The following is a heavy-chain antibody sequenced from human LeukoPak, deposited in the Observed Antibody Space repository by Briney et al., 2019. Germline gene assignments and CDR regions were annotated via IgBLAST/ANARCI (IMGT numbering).Heavy chain of an antibody. V-gene: IGHV3-43*01. D-gene: IGHD3-16*02. CDR2: ISWDGGST. Sequence: GGTLRLSCAASGFTFDDYTMHWVRQAPGKGLEWVSLISWDGGSTYYGDSVKGRFTISRDNSKNSLYLQMNSLRTEDTALYYFAKETYRGYNYYYYMDVWGKGITVTVSS. CDR3: AKETYRGYNYYYYMDV. J-gene: IGHJ6*03. CDR1: GFTFDDYT.